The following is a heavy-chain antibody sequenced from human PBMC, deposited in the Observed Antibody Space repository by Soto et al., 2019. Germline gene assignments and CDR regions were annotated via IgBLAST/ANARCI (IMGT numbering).Heavy chain of an antibody. D-gene: IGHD6-19*01. CDR2: INPDSGAT. CDR3: ARVRGEVGSGWHYDQ. J-gene: IGHJ4*02. CDR1: GYTFSGYY. Sequence: QVQLLQSGAEVKKPGASLRVSCKASGYTFSGYYIHWVRQARGQGLEWMGCINPDSGATKYAPNFRGRVTMTRDTSITTAYMELSSLRSGDTAMYYCARVRGEVGSGWHYDQWGRGTLITVS. V-gene: IGHV1-2*02.